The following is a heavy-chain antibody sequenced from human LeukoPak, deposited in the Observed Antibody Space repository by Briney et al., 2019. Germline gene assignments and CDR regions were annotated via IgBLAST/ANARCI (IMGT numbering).Heavy chain of an antibody. CDR3: ARDTSYVWGSYRTPGY. V-gene: IGHV1-8*01. CDR2: MNPNSGNT. D-gene: IGHD3-16*02. CDR1: GYTFTSYD. Sequence: VASVKVSCKASGYTFTSYDINWVRQATGQGLEWMGWMNPNSGNTGYAQKFQGRVAMTRNTSISTAYMELSSLKSEDTAVYYCARDTSYVWGSYRTPGYWGQGTLVTVSS. J-gene: IGHJ4*02.